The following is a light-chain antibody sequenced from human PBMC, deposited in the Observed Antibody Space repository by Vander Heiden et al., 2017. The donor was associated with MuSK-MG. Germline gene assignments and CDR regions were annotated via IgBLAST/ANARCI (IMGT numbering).Light chain of an antibody. V-gene: IGLV2-11*01. J-gene: IGLJ1*01. CDR1: SSDVGGYNY. Sequence: QSALTQPRSVSGSPGQSVTISCTGTSSDVGGYNYVSWYQQHPGKAPKRMIYDVSKRPSGVPDRFSGSKSGNTASLTISGLQAEDEADYYCCSDAGSYGDVFGTGTKVTVL. CDR3: CSDAGSYGDV. CDR2: DVS.